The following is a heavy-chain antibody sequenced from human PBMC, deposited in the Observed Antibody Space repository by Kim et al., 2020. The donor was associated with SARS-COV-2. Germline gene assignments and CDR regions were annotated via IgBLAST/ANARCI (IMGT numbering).Heavy chain of an antibody. CDR2: ISYDGSNK. V-gene: IGHV3-30*18. CDR3: AKPQYCSSTSCYAGYYY. CDR1: GFTFSSYG. D-gene: IGHD2-2*01. Sequence: GGSLRLSCAASGFTFSSYGMHWVRQAPGKGLEWVAIISYDGSNKYYADSVKGRFTISRDNSKNTLYLQMNSLRAEDTAVYYCAKPQYCSSTSCYAGYYY. J-gene: IGHJ6*01.